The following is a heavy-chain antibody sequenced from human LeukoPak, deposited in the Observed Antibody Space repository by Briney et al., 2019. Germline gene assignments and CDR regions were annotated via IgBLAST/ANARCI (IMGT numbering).Heavy chain of an antibody. CDR3: ARDTSSGSYATFDN. V-gene: IGHV3-21*01. CDR1: GFTFSSYS. D-gene: IGHD3-10*01. Sequence: GGSLRLSCEASGFTFSSYSMNWVRQAPGKGLEWVSSISSSSSYIYYADSVKGRFTISRDNAKNSLYLQMNSLRAEDTAVYYCARDTSSGSYATFDNWGQGTLVTVSS. CDR2: ISSSSSYI. J-gene: IGHJ4*02.